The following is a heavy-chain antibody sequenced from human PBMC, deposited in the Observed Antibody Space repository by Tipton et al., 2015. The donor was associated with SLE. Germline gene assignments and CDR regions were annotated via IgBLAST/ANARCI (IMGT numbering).Heavy chain of an antibody. CDR2: IYSGGSST. CDR1: GFTFSSYA. V-gene: IGHV3-23*03. J-gene: IGHJ4*02. Sequence: SLRLSCAASGFTFSSYAMSWVRQAPGKGLEWVSVIYSGGSSTYYADSVKGRFTISRDNSKNTLYLQMNSLRAEDTAGYYCAKGWAVCSSCWSSFDYWGQGTLVTASS. D-gene: IGHD2-15*01. CDR3: AKGWAVCSSCWSSFDY.